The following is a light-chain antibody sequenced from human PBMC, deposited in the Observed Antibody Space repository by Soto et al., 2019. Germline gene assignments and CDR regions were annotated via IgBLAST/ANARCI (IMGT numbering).Light chain of an antibody. V-gene: IGKV1D-12*01. CDR2: AAS. CDR3: QQYGNSPYT. J-gene: IGKJ2*01. Sequence: DIQMTQSPSSVSASVGDRVTISCQASQGISRSLAWYQQKPGKAPKLLIYAASYRAAGIPDRFSGSGSGTDFTLTISRLEPEDFAVFHCQQYGNSPYTFGQGTKLEI. CDR1: QGISRS.